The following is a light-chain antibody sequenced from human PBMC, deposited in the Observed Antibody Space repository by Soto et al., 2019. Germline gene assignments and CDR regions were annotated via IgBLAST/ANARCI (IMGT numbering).Light chain of an antibody. Sequence: QSVLTQPASVSGSPGQSITISCTGTSDDVGGYNYVSWYQQNPGNAPKPVIYEVNKRPSGVSNRFSGSKSGNTASLTISGLQAEDEASYFCSSFTTTNTPWVFGGGTKLTVL. CDR1: SDDVGGYNY. CDR3: SSFTTTNTPWV. CDR2: EVN. V-gene: IGLV2-14*01. J-gene: IGLJ3*02.